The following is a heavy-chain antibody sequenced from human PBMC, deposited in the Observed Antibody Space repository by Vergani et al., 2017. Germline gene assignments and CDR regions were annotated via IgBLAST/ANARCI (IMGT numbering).Heavy chain of an antibody. CDR3: AKDWSRASRYYYYGMDV. CDR2: ISYDGSNK. D-gene: IGHD2-21*01. CDR1: GFTFSSYG. V-gene: IGHV3-30*18. J-gene: IGHJ6*02. Sequence: QVQLVESGGGVVQTGRSLRLSCAASGFTFSSYGMHWVRPAPGKGLEWVAVISYDGSNKYYAASVEGRFTISRDNSKNTLYLQKNSLRAEDTAVYYCAKDWSRASRYYYYGMDVWGQGTTVTVSS.